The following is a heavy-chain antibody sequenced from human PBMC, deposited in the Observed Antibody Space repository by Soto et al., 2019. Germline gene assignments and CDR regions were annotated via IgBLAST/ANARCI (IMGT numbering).Heavy chain of an antibody. Sequence: SETLSLTCTVSGGSISSGDYYWSWVRQPPGHELEWIGYIYASGSPYYNPSLRSRVTISADTSKNQISLKLTSPTAADTAVYYCARGVGSSPPRYWGRGTPVTVSS. CDR3: ARGVGSSPPRY. CDR2: IYASGSP. V-gene: IGHV4-61*08. CDR1: GGSISSGDYY. J-gene: IGHJ4*02. D-gene: IGHD1-26*01.